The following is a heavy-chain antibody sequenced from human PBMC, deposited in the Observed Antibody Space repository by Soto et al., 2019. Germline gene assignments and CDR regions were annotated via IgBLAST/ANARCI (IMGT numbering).Heavy chain of an antibody. Sequence: GGSLRLSCAASGFTFSSYAMHWVRQAPGKGLEYVSAISSNGGSTYYANSVKGRFTISRDNSKNTLYLQMGSLRAEDMAVYYCARDWSGYSGYVKKYYYYYMDVWGKGTTVTVSS. D-gene: IGHD5-12*01. V-gene: IGHV3-64*01. CDR3: ARDWSGYSGYVKKYYYYYMDV. J-gene: IGHJ6*03. CDR1: GFTFSSYA. CDR2: ISSNGGST.